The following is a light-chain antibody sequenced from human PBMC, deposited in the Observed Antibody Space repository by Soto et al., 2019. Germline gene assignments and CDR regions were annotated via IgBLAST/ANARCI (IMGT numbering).Light chain of an antibody. CDR3: GAWDGSLSVVL. V-gene: IGLV1-51*01. CDR2: DSN. J-gene: IGLJ2*01. CDR1: SANIGGNY. Sequence: QSVLTQPPSVSAAPGQRVTISYSGSSANIGGNYVSWYQHLPGTAPKLVIYDSNKRPSEIPDRFSGSKSGTSATLDITGLQTGDEADYYCGAWDGSLSVVLFGGGTKLTVL.